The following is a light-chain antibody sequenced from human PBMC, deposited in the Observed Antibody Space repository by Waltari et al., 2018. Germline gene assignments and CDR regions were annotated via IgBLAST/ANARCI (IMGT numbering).Light chain of an antibody. CDR2: VAS. CDR3: QQTYSVVAG. CDR1: QSIAGY. J-gene: IGKJ1*01. Sequence: DIRMTQSPSSLSASVGERVTITCRASQSIAGYLNWYQQKPGRPPKLLIYVASNLHSGVPSRFSGNESGTDFTLTINSVQPEDFATYYCQQTYSVVAGFGQGTKVEIK. V-gene: IGKV1-39*01.